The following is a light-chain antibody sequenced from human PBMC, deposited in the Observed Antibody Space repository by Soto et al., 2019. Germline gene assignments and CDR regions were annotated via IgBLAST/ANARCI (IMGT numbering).Light chain of an antibody. CDR3: YSYAGTYTFV. CDR2: DVT. Sequence: QSALTQPRSVSGSPGQSATISCTGTANDVGGQNYVSWYQQHPGEAPKLLIYDVTERPSGVPDRFSGSKSGTTASLTIAGLQTEDEADYYCYSYAGTYTFVFGTGTKVTVL. J-gene: IGLJ1*01. V-gene: IGLV2-11*01. CDR1: ANDVGGQNY.